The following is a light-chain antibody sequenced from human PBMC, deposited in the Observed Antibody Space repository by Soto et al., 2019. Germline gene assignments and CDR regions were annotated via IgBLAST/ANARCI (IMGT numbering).Light chain of an antibody. CDR1: QSVSSN. J-gene: IGKJ5*01. CDR3: QQYNNWPPIT. CDR2: GAS. Sequence: EIVLTQSPGTLSLSPGERATLSCRASQSVSSNYLAWYQQKPGQAPRLLIYGASTRATGISARFSGSGSGTEFTLTISSLQSEDFAVYYCQQYNNWPPITFGQGTRLEIK. V-gene: IGKV3-15*01.